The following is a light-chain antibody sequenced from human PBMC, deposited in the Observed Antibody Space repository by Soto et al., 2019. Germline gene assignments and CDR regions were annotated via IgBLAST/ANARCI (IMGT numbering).Light chain of an antibody. Sequence: EILLTQSPGTLSLSPGERATLSCRASQSVSSSYLAWYQHKPGQAPRLLIYGASSRATGIPDRFSGSGSGTEFTLTITRLDPEEFAVYYCHQYGISPPVTFGQGTRLEIK. J-gene: IGKJ5*01. CDR2: GAS. CDR1: QSVSSSY. CDR3: HQYGISPPVT. V-gene: IGKV3-20*01.